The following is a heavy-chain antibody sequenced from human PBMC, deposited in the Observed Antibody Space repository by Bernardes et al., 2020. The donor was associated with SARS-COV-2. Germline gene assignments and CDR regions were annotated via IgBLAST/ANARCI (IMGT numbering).Heavy chain of an antibody. Sequence: LSLTCTVSGASISSDNYFWIWIRQPAGKGLEWIGRFSTSGSTNYNPSLKSRVTVSVDTSKNQFSLRLTSVTAADTAVYYCASLQRYCSSASCRRNYYYGVDVWGQGTTVTVSS. CDR2: FSTSGST. V-gene: IGHV4-61*02. CDR3: ASLQRYCSSASCRRNYYYGVDV. J-gene: IGHJ6*02. CDR1: GASISSDNYF. D-gene: IGHD2-2*01.